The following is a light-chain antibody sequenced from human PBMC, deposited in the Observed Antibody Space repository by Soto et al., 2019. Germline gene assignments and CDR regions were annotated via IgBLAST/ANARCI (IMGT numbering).Light chain of an antibody. V-gene: IGKV1-5*01. Sequence: DIPMTQSPSTLSASVGDRVTITCRASQSISSWLAWYQQKPGKAPKLLIYDASSLESGVPSRFSGSGSGTEFTLTISSLQPDDFATYHCQQYNSLMYTFGQGTKLEIK. J-gene: IGKJ2*01. CDR2: DAS. CDR3: QQYNSLMYT. CDR1: QSISSW.